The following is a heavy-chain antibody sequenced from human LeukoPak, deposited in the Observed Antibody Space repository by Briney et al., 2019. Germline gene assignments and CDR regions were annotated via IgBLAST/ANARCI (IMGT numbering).Heavy chain of an antibody. CDR3: ARNYYDTKKPWD. J-gene: IGHJ4*02. V-gene: IGHV4-39*07. D-gene: IGHD3-22*01. Sequence: PSETLSLTCTVSGDSMSSSHYCWGWIRQPPGKGLEWIGSIYYSGSTYYNPSLKSRVTMSVDTSKNQFSLKLTSVTAADSAVYFCARNYYDTKKPWDWGQGTLVTVSS. CDR2: IYYSGST. CDR1: GDSMSSSHYC.